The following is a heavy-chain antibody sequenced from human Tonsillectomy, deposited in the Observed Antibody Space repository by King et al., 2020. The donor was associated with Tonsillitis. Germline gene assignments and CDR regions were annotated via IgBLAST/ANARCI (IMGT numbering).Heavy chain of an antibody. CDR3: SSNAYTPLRSFDY. CDR2: IRRKIYGATR. D-gene: IGHD3-16*01. Sequence: EVQLVESGGGLVQPGRSLRLSCTGSGFSFGDYGMTWFRQAPGKGLEWVGFIRRKIYGATREYAATVKGRFTISRDDSKSIAYLQMNSLKTEDTAVYYCSSNAYTPLRSFDYWGQGTRVTVSS. CDR1: GFSFGDYG. J-gene: IGHJ4*02. V-gene: IGHV3-49*03.